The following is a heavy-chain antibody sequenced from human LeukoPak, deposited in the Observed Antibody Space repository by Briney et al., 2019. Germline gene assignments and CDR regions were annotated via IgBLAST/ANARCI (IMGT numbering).Heavy chain of an antibody. V-gene: IGHV3-21*01. Sequence: GGSLRLSCAASGFTFSSYSMNWVRQAPGKGLEWVSSISSSSSYIYYADSVNGRFTISRDNAKNSLYLQMNSLRAEDTAVYYCAREGIQLWLPFDYWGQGTLVTVSS. D-gene: IGHD5-18*01. J-gene: IGHJ4*02. CDR2: ISSSSSYI. CDR1: GFTFSSYS. CDR3: AREGIQLWLPFDY.